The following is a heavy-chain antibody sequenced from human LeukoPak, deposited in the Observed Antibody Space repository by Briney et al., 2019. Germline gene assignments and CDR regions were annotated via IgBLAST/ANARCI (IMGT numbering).Heavy chain of an antibody. D-gene: IGHD6-19*01. Sequence: ASVKVSCKDSGYTFTISGISWVRQAPGQGLEWMGWISAYNGNTNYAQNLQGRVTMTTDTSTSTAYMELRSLRSGDTAVYYCARSREQWLSFDYWGQGTLVTVSS. CDR3: ARSREQWLSFDY. CDR1: GYTFTISG. CDR2: ISAYNGNT. V-gene: IGHV1-18*01. J-gene: IGHJ4*02.